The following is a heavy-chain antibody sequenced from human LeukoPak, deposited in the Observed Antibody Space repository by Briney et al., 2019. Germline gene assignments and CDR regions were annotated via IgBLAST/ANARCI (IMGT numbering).Heavy chain of an antibody. J-gene: IGHJ4*02. V-gene: IGHV3-30*18. D-gene: IGHD6-19*01. CDR1: GFTFSSYG. Sequence: PGRSLRLSCAASGFTFSSYGMHWVRQAPGKGLEWVAVISYDGSNKYYADSVKGRFTISRDNSKNTLYLQMNSLRAEDTAVYYCAKDVGRIAVAGILDYWGQGTLVTVSS. CDR3: AKDVGRIAVAGILDY. CDR2: ISYDGSNK.